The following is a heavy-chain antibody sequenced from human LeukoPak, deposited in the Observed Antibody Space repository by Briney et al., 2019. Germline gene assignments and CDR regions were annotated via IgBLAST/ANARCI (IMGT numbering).Heavy chain of an antibody. J-gene: IGHJ6*02. V-gene: IGHV3-43*02. Sequence: PGGSLRLSCAASGFTFSSYWMHWVRQAPGKGLEWVSLISGDGGSTYYADSVKGRFTISRDNSKNSLYLQMNSLRTEDTALYYCAKAAAVAATKYYYYYGMDVWGQGTTVTVSS. CDR2: ISGDGGST. D-gene: IGHD6-19*01. CDR1: GFTFSSYW. CDR3: AKAAAVAATKYYYYYGMDV.